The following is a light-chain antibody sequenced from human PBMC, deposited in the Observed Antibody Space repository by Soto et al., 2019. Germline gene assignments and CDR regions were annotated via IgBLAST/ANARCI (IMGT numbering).Light chain of an antibody. CDR3: QQINSYPVT. CDR2: SAS. Sequence: DIQLTQSPAFLSASVGDKVTITCRASQGISTYLAWYQQKPGKAPNLLSYSASTLQSGVPSRFSGSGSGTEFTLTISSLQPEDFATYFCQQINSYPVTFGGGTKVEIK. CDR1: QGISTY. J-gene: IGKJ4*01. V-gene: IGKV1-9*01.